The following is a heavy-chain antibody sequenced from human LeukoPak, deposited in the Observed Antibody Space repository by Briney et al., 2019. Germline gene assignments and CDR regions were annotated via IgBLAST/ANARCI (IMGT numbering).Heavy chain of an antibody. D-gene: IGHD5-24*01. CDR3: AKVATINLDYFDY. CDR2: ISGSGGST. V-gene: IGHV3-23*01. J-gene: IGHJ4*02. CDR1: GFTVKSNY. Sequence: GGSLRLSCAASGFTVKSNYMSWVRQAPGKGLEWVSAISGSGGSTYYADSVKGRFTISRDNSKNTLYLQMNSLRAEDTAVYYCAKVATINLDYFDYWGQGTLVTVSS.